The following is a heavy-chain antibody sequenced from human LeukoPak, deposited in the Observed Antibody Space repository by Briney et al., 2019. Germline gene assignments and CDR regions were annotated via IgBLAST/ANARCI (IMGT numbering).Heavy chain of an antibody. V-gene: IGHV4-59*01. CDR2: IYYSGST. J-gene: IGHJ6*03. CDR1: SGSISSYY. Sequence: SETLSLTCTVSSGSISSYYWSWIRQPPGKGLEWIGYIYYSGSTNYNPSLKSRVTISVDTSRNQFSLKLSSVTAADTGVYYCARVGVNSSGLDYYYYYYYMDVWGKGTTVTVSS. D-gene: IGHD6-19*01. CDR3: ARVGVNSSGLDYYYYYYYMDV.